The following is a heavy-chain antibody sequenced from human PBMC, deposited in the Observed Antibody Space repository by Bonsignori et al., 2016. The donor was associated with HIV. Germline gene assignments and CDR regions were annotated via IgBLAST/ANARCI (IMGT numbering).Heavy chain of an antibody. CDR1: GGSFSGYY. V-gene: IGHV4-34*01. Sequence: GLLKSSETLSLTCAVYGGSFSGYYWNWVRQPPGKGLEWIGESQLSRSQQLQPVPPRVESLYQLTRPTNQFHLEMSSVTAADTALYFCARARFGNFFSSYYYMDVWGNGTTVTVSS. CDR2: SQLSRSQ. D-gene: IGHD3-10*01. CDR3: ARARFGNFFSSYYYMDV. J-gene: IGHJ6*03.